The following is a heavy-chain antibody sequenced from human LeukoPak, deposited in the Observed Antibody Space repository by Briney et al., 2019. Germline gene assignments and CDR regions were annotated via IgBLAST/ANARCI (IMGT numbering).Heavy chain of an antibody. CDR2: IYSGGST. D-gene: IGHD5-18*01. J-gene: IGHJ4*02. Sequence: GGSLRLSCAASGFTVSSNYMSWVRQAPGKGLEWVSVIYSGGSTYYADSVKGRFTISRDNSKNTLYLQMNSLGAEDTAVYYCARENAFSGYSYGIDYWGQGTLVTVSS. CDR1: GFTVSSNY. V-gene: IGHV3-66*01. CDR3: ARENAFSGYSYGIDY.